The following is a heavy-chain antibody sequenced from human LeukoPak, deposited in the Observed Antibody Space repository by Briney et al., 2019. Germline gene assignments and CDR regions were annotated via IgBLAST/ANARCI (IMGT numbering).Heavy chain of an antibody. V-gene: IGHV3-74*01. D-gene: IGHD3-3*01. CDR3: ARAVRAHPPADF. J-gene: IGHJ4*02. Sequence: GGSLRLSCAASGFSFSSYWMHWVRQAPGKGLVWVSRINSDGSRTNYADSVKGRSSISRDNAKNTLYLHLDSLRAEDTGVYYCARAVRAHPPADFWGQGTLVIVSS. CDR1: GFSFSSYW. CDR2: INSDGSRT.